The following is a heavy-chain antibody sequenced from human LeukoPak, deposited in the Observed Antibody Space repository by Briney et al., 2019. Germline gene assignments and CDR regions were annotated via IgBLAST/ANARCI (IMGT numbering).Heavy chain of an antibody. V-gene: IGHV3-30-3*01. CDR3: ARERAATSGMDV. CDR2: ISYDGSKK. J-gene: IGHJ6*02. Sequence: GGSLRLSCAASGFTLSSYAMHWVRQAPGKGLEWVAVISYDGSKKYYADAVKGRFTISRDNSKNTLYLQMNSLKAEDTAVYYCARERAATSGMDVWGQGTTVTVSS. D-gene: IGHD5-12*01. CDR1: GFTLSSYA.